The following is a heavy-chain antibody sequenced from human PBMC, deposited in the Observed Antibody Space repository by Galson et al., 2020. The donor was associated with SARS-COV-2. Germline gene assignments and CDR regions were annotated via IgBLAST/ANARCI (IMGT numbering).Heavy chain of an antibody. CDR1: GFTVSSNY. CDR3: ARVDLWFGGQVFCHFDS. CDR2: INSDGSDT. V-gene: IGHV3-74*01. J-gene: IGHJ4*02. Sequence: GGSLRLSCAASGFTVSSNYMSWVRQAPGKGLVWVSRINSDGSDTDYADSVKGRFTISRDNAKNTLYLQMSSLRATDTAVYYCARVDLWFGGQVFCHFDSWGQGTLVTVSS. D-gene: IGHD3-10*01.